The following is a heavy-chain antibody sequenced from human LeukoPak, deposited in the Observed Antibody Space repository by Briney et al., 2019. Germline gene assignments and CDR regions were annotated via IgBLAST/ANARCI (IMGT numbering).Heavy chain of an antibody. J-gene: IGHJ4*02. V-gene: IGHV3-20*04. CDR3: ARGVHDSSGYDGHFDY. CDR2: INWNGGST. CDR1: GFTFDDYG. Sequence: GGSLRLSCAASGFTFDDYGMSWVRQAPGKGLEWVSGINWNGGSTGYADSVKGRFTISRDNAKNSLYLQMNSLRAEDTALYYCARGVHDSSGYDGHFDYWGQGTLVTVSS. D-gene: IGHD3-22*01.